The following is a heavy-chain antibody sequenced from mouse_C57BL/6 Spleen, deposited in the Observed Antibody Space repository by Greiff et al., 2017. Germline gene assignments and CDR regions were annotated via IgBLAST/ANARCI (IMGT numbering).Heavy chain of an antibody. CDR2: ISSGSSTI. D-gene: IGHD4-1*01. CDR3: ARRDWEHAMDY. CDR1: GFTFSDYG. V-gene: IGHV5-17*01. Sequence: EVKVEESGGGLVKPGGSLKLSCAASGFTFSDYGMHWVRQAPEKGLEWVAYISSGSSTIYYADTVKGRFTISRDNATNTLFLQLTSLRSEDTAMYYGARRDWEHAMDYGGKGTSVTVSS. J-gene: IGHJ4*01.